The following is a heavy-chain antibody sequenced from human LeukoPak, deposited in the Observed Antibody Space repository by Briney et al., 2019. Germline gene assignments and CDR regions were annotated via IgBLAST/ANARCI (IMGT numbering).Heavy chain of an antibody. J-gene: IGHJ3*02. Sequence: SETLSLTCTVSGGSISSYYWSWIRQPPGKGLEWIGYIYYSGSTNYNPSLKSRVTISVDTSKNQFSLKLSSVTAADTAVYYCARDLLVRYGSGSYSRHDAFDIWGQGTMVTVSS. CDR1: GGSISSYY. V-gene: IGHV4-59*01. CDR2: IYYSGST. D-gene: IGHD3-10*01. CDR3: ARDLLVRYGSGSYSRHDAFDI.